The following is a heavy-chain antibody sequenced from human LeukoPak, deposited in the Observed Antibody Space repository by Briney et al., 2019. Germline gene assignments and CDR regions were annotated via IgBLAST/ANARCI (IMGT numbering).Heavy chain of an antibody. V-gene: IGHV3-30*02. CDR3: AKATNYYYMDV. J-gene: IGHJ6*03. Sequence: PGGSLRLSCAASGFTFRSYGMHWVRQVTGKGLEWVAFIRYDETDKYYADSVKGRFTISRDNSKNTLYLQMSSLRAEDTAVYYCAKATNYYYMDVWGKGTTVTVSS. CDR1: GFTFRSYG. CDR2: IRYDETDK.